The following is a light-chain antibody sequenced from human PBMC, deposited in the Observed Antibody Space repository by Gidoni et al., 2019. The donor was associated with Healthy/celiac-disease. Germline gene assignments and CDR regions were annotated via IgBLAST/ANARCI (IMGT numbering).Light chain of an antibody. V-gene: IGKV4-1*01. CDR3: QQYYSTPET. Sequence: DIVMTQSPDSLAVSLGERATINCKSSQSVLYSSNNKNYLAWYQQKLGQPPKLLIYWASTRESGVPDRFSGSGSGTDFTLTISSLQAEDVAVYYCQQYYSTPETFXQXTKVEIK. J-gene: IGKJ1*01. CDR1: QSVLYSSNNKNY. CDR2: WAS.